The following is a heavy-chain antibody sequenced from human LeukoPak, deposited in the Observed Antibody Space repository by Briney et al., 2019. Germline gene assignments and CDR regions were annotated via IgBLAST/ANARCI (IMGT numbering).Heavy chain of an antibody. CDR3: ARRIGTDDY. CDR1: GGSISGSSYY. CDR2: IYYRGST. V-gene: IGHV4-39*01. Sequence: SETLSLTCTVSGGSISGSSYYWGWIRQPPGKGLEWIGSIYYRGSTYYNPSLKSRVTISVDTSKNQFSLKLSSVTAADTAVYYCARRIGTDDYWGQGTLVTVSS. D-gene: IGHD2-15*01. J-gene: IGHJ4*02.